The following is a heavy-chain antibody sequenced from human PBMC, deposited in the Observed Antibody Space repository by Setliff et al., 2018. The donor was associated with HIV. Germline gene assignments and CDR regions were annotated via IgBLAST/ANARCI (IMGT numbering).Heavy chain of an antibody. J-gene: IGHJ4*02. Sequence: PGGSLRLSCAASGFTFSSYGMHWVRQAPGKGLEWVGRIKSRTDGGTIDYTAPVKGRFTISRDDSKNTLYLEMNNLKTEDTAVYYCTTDRSVWGQGTLVTVSS. CDR3: TTDRSV. CDR2: IKSRTDGGTI. V-gene: IGHV3-15*01. CDR1: GFTFSSYG.